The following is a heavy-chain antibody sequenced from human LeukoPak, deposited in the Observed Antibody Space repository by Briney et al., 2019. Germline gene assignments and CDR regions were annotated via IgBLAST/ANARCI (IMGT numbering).Heavy chain of an antibody. CDR3: AERAAAYSFDS. J-gene: IGHJ4*02. CDR1: GFTFTSYS. D-gene: IGHD6-25*01. Sequence: GGSLRLSCAASGFTFTSYSMNWVRQAPGKGLEWVSIISGSGSYTYDADSVKGRFTISRDNLKNTLYLQMNSLRVEDTAVYYCAERAAAYSFDSWGQGTLVTVSS. V-gene: IGHV3-23*01. CDR2: ISGSGSYT.